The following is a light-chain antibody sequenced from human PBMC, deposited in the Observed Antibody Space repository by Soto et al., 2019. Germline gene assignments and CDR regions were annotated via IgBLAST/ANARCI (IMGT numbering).Light chain of an antibody. Sequence: EMVLTQSPGTLSLSPEERATLSCSASESGSSSYLAWYQQKPGQAPSLLIFGASSRATGTPDRFSGSGSGTDFTLTISRLEPEDFAVYYCQQYGSSPPWTFGQGTEVEIK. V-gene: IGKV3-20*01. CDR3: QQYGSSPPWT. CDR2: GAS. CDR1: ESGSSSY. J-gene: IGKJ1*01.